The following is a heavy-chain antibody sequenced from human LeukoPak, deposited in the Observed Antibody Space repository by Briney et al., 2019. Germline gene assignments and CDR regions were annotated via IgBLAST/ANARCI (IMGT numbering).Heavy chain of an antibody. CDR1: GGSISSYY. D-gene: IGHD3-10*01. Sequence: SETLSLTCTVSGGSISSYYWSWIRQPPGKGLEWIGYIYYSGSTNYNPSLKSRVTISVDTSKNQFSLKLSSVTAADTAVYCCARGARMWFGELLWGNWFDPWGQGTLVTVSS. V-gene: IGHV4-59*01. CDR3: ARGARMWFGELLWGNWFDP. J-gene: IGHJ5*02. CDR2: IYYSGST.